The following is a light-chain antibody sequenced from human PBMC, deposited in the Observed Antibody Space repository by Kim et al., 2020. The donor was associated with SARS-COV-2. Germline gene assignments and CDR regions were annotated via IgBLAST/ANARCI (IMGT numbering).Light chain of an antibody. V-gene: IGLV2-14*01. CDR1: RRDVGGYKY. CDR2: EVD. Sequence: QSITISGTGTRRDVGGYKYVSWYQQHPGKAPKLVIYEVDNRPSGVSIRFSGSKSGNTASLTISGLQAEDEADYYCSSYIRGSTNYVFGTGTKVTVL. CDR3: SSYIRGSTNYV. J-gene: IGLJ1*01.